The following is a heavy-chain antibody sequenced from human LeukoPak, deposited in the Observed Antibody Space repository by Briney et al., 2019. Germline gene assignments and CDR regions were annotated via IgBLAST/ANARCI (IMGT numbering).Heavy chain of an antibody. CDR3: ARESMVYGDYVGGWFDP. V-gene: IGHV4-59*01. CDR2: IYYSGST. J-gene: IGHJ5*02. Sequence: SETLSLTCTVSGGSISSYYWSWLRQPPGKGLEWIGYIYYSGSTNYNPSLKRRVTISVDTSKNQFSLKLSSVTAADTAVYYCARESMVYGDYVGGWFDPWGQGTLVTVSS. CDR1: GGSISSYY. D-gene: IGHD4-17*01.